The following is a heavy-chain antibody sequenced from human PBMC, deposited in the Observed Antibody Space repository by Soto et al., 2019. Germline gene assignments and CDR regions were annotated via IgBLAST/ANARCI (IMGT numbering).Heavy chain of an antibody. J-gene: IGHJ4*02. V-gene: IGHV1-18*01. Sequence: QVQLVQSGVGVKKPGASVKVSCKASGYTFSNYGLTWVRQAPGQGLEWMGWISAFNGDTNYAQKFQDRLTMTTDTSTSTAYMELRSLRSDDTAVYYCTRGGALPGIDYWGQGTLVTVSS. CDR2: ISAFNGDT. D-gene: IGHD3-3*02. CDR1: GYTFSNYG. CDR3: TRGGALPGIDY.